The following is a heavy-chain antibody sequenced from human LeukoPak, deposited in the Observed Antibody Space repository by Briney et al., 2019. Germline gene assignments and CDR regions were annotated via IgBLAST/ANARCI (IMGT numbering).Heavy chain of an antibody. CDR3: VRLGRDGYTYGAAY. D-gene: IGHD5-24*01. V-gene: IGHV3-20*04. Sequence: PGGSLRLSCAGSGYIFDDYGMRWVRQAPGKGLEWVAGINWNGGSTGYAASVKGRCTISGDNAKTALYLEMNSLRVEDTAFYYCVRLGRDGYTYGAAYWGQGALVTVSS. J-gene: IGHJ1*01. CDR2: INWNGGST. CDR1: GYIFDDYG.